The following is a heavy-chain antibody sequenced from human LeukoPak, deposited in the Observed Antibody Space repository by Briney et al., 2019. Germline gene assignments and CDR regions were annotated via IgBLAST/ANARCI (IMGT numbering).Heavy chain of an antibody. CDR3: AREDYYYMDV. CDR1: GGSISSGDYY. CDR2: IYTSGTT. V-gene: IGHV4-61*02. J-gene: IGHJ6*03. Sequence: SQTLSLTCTVSGGSISSGDYYWSWIRQPAGKGPEWIGRIYTSGTTNYNPSLKSRVTISVDTSKNQFSLKLSSVTAADTAMYYCAREDYYYMDVWGKGTTVTVSS.